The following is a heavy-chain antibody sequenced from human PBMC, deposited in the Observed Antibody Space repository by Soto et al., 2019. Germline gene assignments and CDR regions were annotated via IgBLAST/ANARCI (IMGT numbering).Heavy chain of an antibody. J-gene: IGHJ5*02. D-gene: IGHD3-3*01. CDR3: ASTSDFWSGTTSP. V-gene: IGHV1-2*02. Sequence: GASVKVSCKSSGYAFTGYYIHWVRQAPGQGLEWMGWINPNSGDTNYAQKFQGRVTISVDTSKNQFSLKLSSVTAADTAVYYCASTSDFWSGTTSPWGQGTLVTVSS. CDR2: INPNSGDT. CDR1: GYAFTGYY.